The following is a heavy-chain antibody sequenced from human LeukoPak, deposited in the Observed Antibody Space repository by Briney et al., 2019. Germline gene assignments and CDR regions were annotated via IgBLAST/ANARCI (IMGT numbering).Heavy chain of an antibody. CDR3: ASVYFDEGSAYRPFDY. CDR1: GVTFSNHW. D-gene: IGHD3-16*01. CDR2: IKKDGSEE. J-gene: IGHJ4*02. V-gene: IGHV3-7*01. Sequence: GGSLRLSCGASGVTFSNHWMSWVRQAPGKGLEWVTNIKKDGSEEDYLGSVKGRFTISRDNAKNSLHLQMNSLRVEDTAVYYCASVYFDEGSAYRPFDYWGQGTLVTVSS.